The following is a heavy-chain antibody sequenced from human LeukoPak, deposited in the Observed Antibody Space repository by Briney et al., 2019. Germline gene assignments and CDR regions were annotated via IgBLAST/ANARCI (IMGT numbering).Heavy chain of an antibody. V-gene: IGHV3-21*04. J-gene: IGHJ4*02. D-gene: IGHD2-15*01. CDR3: AKVGPAGSGYIDC. CDR2: IGISSNKI. Sequence: GGSLRLSCAASGFTLRSYTMNWVRQAPGKGLEWVSSIGISSNKIYYADSVKGRFIISRDISKNTLYLQMNSLRAEDTAVYYCAKVGPAGSGYIDCWGQGTLVTVSS. CDR1: GFTLRSYT.